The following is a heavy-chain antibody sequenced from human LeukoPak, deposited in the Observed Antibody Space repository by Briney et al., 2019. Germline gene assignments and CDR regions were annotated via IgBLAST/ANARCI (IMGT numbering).Heavy chain of an antibody. Sequence: SETLSLTCTVSGGSISSGGYYWSWIRQHPGKGLEWIGYIYYSGSTYYNPSLKSQVTISVDTSKNQFSLKLSSVTAADTAVYYCARVLSDADAFDIWGQGTMVTVSS. CDR1: GGSISSGGYY. CDR3: ARVLSDADAFDI. J-gene: IGHJ3*02. CDR2: IYYSGST. V-gene: IGHV4-31*01.